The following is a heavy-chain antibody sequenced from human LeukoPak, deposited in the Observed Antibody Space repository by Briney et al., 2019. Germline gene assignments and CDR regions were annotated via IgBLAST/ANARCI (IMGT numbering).Heavy chain of an antibody. J-gene: IGHJ6*03. D-gene: IGHD6-6*01. CDR3: ARDLEGQEFEYSSSAGYYYYYYMDV. V-gene: IGHV4-61*02. CDR2: IYTSGST. Sequence: SETLSLTCTVSGGSISSGSYYWSWIRQPAGKGLEWIGRIYTSGSTNYNPSLKSRVTISVDTSKNQFSLKLSSVTAADTAVYYCARDLEGQEFEYSSSAGYYYYYYMDVWGKGTTVTVSS. CDR1: GGSISSGSYY.